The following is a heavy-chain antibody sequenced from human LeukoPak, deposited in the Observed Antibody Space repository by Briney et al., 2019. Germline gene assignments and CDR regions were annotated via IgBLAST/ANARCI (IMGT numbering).Heavy chain of an antibody. CDR1: GFTFSDYY. CDR3: AREVPGYYDSSGYYYARYFDL. D-gene: IGHD3-22*01. CDR2: ISSSGSTI. V-gene: IGHV3-11*01. J-gene: IGHJ2*01. Sequence: GGSLRLSCAASGFTFSDYYMSWIRQAPGKGLEWVSYISSSGSTIYYADSVKGRFTISRDNAKNSLYLQMNSLRAEDTAVYYCAREVPGYYDSSGYYYARYFDLWGRGTLVTVSS.